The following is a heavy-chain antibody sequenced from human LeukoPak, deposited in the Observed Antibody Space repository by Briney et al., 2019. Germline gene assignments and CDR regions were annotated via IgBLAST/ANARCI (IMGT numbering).Heavy chain of an antibody. D-gene: IGHD6-13*01. J-gene: IGHJ4*02. V-gene: IGHV3-74*01. Sequence: GGSLRLSCAASGFTFSSYWMLWVRQAPGKGLVWVSRINSGGSATIYADSVKGRFTISRDNAKNTLYLQMNSLRAEDTAVYYCARDTAPRTAAGVDYWGQGTLVTVSS. CDR1: GFTFSSYW. CDR2: INSGGSAT. CDR3: ARDTAPRTAAGVDY.